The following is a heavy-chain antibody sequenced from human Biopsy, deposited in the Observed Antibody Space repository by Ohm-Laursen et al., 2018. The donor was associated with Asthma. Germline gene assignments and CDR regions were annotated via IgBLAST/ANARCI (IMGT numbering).Heavy chain of an antibody. J-gene: IGHJ4*02. CDR2: INSVFGTT. Sequence: SVKVSCNSFGGTFNTYVIGWVRQAPGQGLEWMGGINSVFGTTTYPQKFQDRVTITADDSTSTVYMELSSLRAEDTAVYYCARRAGSCISRTCYSLDFWGQGTLVTVSS. D-gene: IGHD2-2*01. CDR3: ARRAGSCISRTCYSLDF. CDR1: GGTFNTYV. V-gene: IGHV1-69*13.